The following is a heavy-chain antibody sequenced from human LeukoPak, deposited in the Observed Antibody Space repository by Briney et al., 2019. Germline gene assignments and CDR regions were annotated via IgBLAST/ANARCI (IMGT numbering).Heavy chain of an antibody. CDR1: GFTFSNHG. D-gene: IGHD2/OR15-2a*01. V-gene: IGHV3-33*06. Sequence: GGSLRLSCAASGFTFSNHGMHWVRQAPGRGLEWVAGLWYDGSNKNYAESVKGRFTISRDNSKNTVYLQMNSLRAEDTAVYYCAKDWQNLSHWGQGTLVTVSS. CDR3: AKDWQNLSH. CDR2: LWYDGSNK. J-gene: IGHJ4*02.